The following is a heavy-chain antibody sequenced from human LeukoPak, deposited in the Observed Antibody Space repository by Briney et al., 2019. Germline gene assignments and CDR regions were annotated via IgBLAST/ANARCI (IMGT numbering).Heavy chain of an antibody. CDR1: GFTFSSYA. Sequence: GGSLRLSCAASGFTFSSYAMSWVRQAPGKGLEWVSAISGSGGSTYYADSVKGRFTISRDNSKNTLYLQMNSLRAEDTAVYYCAKDPIPPRFGLLSMSAYGMDVWGQGTTVTVSS. CDR3: AKDPIPPRFGLLSMSAYGMDV. D-gene: IGHD3/OR15-3a*01. CDR2: ISGSGGST. V-gene: IGHV3-23*01. J-gene: IGHJ6*02.